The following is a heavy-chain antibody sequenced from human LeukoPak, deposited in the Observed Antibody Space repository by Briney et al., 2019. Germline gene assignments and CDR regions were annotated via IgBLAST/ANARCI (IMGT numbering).Heavy chain of an antibody. D-gene: IGHD7-27*01. CDR3: AALGPPIDF. J-gene: IGHJ4*02. V-gene: IGHV3-23*01. Sequence: GGSLRLSRAASGFSFSNYALSWARQSPRQGLEWVSAITSSGDSTYYADSVKGRFTISRDNSKNTLYLQMSSLRADDTAVYYCAALGPPIDFWGQGTLVTVSS. CDR1: GFSFSNYA. CDR2: ITSSGDST.